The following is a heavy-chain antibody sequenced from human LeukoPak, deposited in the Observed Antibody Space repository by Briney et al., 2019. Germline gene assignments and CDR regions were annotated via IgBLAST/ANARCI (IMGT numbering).Heavy chain of an antibody. D-gene: IGHD3-22*01. CDR2: INHSGSA. V-gene: IGHV4-34*01. CDR1: GGSFSGYY. Sequence: SETLSLTCAVYGGSFSGYYWSWIRQPPGKGLEWIGEINHSGSANYNPSLKSRVTISVDTSKNQFSLKLSSVTAADTAVYYCARGGYDSSGYYYGSYWYFDLWGRGTLVTVSS. J-gene: IGHJ2*01. CDR3: ARGGYDSSGYYYGSYWYFDL.